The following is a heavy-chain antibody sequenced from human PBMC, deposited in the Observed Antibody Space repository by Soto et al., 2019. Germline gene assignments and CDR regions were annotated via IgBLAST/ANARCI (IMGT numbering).Heavy chain of an antibody. CDR3: VKDRYYYDSSGYYYDYFDY. J-gene: IGHJ4*02. V-gene: IGHV3-64D*08. D-gene: IGHD3-22*01. Sequence: PGGSLRLSCSASGFTFSSYAMHWVRQAPGKGLEYVSAISSNGGSTYYADSVKGRFTISRDNSKNTLYLQMSSLRAEDTAVYYCVKDRYYYDSSGYYYDYFDYWGQGTLVTVSS. CDR1: GFTFSSYA. CDR2: ISSNGGST.